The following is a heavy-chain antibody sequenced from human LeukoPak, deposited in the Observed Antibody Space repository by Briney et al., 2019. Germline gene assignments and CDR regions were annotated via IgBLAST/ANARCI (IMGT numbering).Heavy chain of an antibody. Sequence: PSGTLSLTCAVSGGSISSSNWWSWVRQPPGKGLEWIGEIYHSGSTNYNPSLKSRVTISVDKSKNQFSLKLSSVTAADTAVYYCARGSAAGTPSWFDYWGQGTLVNVSS. J-gene: IGHJ4*02. V-gene: IGHV4-4*02. CDR3: ARGSAAGTPSWFDY. D-gene: IGHD6-13*01. CDR1: GGSISSSNW. CDR2: IYHSGST.